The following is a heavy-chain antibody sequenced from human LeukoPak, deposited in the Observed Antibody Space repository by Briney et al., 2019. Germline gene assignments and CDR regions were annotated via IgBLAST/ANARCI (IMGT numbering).Heavy chain of an antibody. CDR3: ARSSYDSSGYYPLYFDY. J-gene: IGHJ4*02. CDR1: GYTFTDYY. CDR2: INPNSGGT. D-gene: IGHD3-22*01. Sequence: ASVKVSCKASGYTFTDYYMHWVRQAPGQGLEWMGWINPNSGGTNYAQKFQGRVTMTRDTSISTAYMELSRLRSDDTDVYYCARSSYDSSGYYPLYFDYWGQGTLVTVSS. V-gene: IGHV1-2*02.